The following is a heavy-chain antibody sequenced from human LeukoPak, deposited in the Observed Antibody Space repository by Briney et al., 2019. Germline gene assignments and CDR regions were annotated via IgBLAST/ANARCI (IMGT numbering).Heavy chain of an antibody. CDR2: INWNGGST. D-gene: IGHD2-15*01. CDR1: GFTFDDYG. CDR3: ASGRSGYYCMDV. J-gene: IGHJ6*03. V-gene: IGHV3-20*04. Sequence: GGSLGLSCAASGFTFDDYGMSWVRQAPGKGPEWVSGINWNGGSTGYADSVKGRFTISRDNAKNSLYLQMNNLRAEDTALYYCASGRSGYYCMDVWGQGTTVTVSS.